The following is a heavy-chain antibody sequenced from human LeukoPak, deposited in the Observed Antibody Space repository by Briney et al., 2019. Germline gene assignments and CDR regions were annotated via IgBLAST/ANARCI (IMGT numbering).Heavy chain of an antibody. Sequence: KAGGSLTFSGAASGFTFSAYSLMWVAQAQGQGWEGVSSLIISSGYRYYADSVKGRFTISRDNDKNSLYLQMNSLRAEDTAVYYCARGRNYYDSSGLPDYDYWGQGTLVTVSS. V-gene: IGHV3-21*01. CDR1: GFTFSAYS. CDR2: LIISSGYR. D-gene: IGHD3-22*01. CDR3: ARGRNYYDSSGLPDYDY. J-gene: IGHJ4*02.